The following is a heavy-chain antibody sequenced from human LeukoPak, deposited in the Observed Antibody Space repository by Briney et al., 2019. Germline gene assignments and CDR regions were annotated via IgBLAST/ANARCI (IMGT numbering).Heavy chain of an antibody. J-gene: IGHJ4*02. CDR1: GGTFSSYA. V-gene: IGHV1-69*13. D-gene: IGHD2-2*02. CDR3: ARVSTTLYAFDY. CDR2: IIPIFGTA. Sequence: ASVKVSCKASGGTFSSYAISWVRQAPGQGLEWMGGIIPIFGTANYAQKFQGRVTITADESTSTAYMELSSLRSEDTAVYYCARVSTTLYAFDYWGQGTLVTVSS.